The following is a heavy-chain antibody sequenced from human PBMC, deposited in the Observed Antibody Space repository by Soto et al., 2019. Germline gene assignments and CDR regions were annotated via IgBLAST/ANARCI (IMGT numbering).Heavy chain of an antibody. CDR3: AKRPYGSGRFYFDY. V-gene: IGHV3-23*01. Sequence: GGSLRLSCAASGFTFGTYVLSWFRQAPGKGLEWVSVISGSSDITDYADSVKGRFTISRDNSRNTLYLQMNSLRVEDTAVYFCAKRPYGSGRFYFDYWGQGTLVTVSS. CDR1: GFTFGTYV. CDR2: ISGSSDIT. J-gene: IGHJ4*02. D-gene: IGHD3-10*01.